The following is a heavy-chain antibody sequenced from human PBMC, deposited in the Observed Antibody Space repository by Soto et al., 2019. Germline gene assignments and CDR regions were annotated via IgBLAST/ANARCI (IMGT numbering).Heavy chain of an antibody. V-gene: IGHV3-43*02. J-gene: IGHJ4*02. D-gene: IGHD3-22*01. CDR2: TNSDGTDS. CDR1: GFNVDNVY. Sequence: EVQLVESGGGLIQPGGSLRLSCIASGFNVDNVYMSWVRQAPGKGLEWVSLTNSDGTDSYYADSVKGRFTISRDNAKTTLYLQMDRLRPEDTALYFCAKSLYYYDSSPLDHWGQGTLVTVSS. CDR3: AKSLYYYDSSPLDH.